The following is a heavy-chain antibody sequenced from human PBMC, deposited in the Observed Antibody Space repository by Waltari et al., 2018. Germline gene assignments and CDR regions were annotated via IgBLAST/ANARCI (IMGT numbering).Heavy chain of an antibody. Sequence: QVQLVQSGAEVKKPGSSVKVSCKASGGTFSSYAISWVRQAPGQGLEWMGRIIPSLGIANYAQKFQGRVTITADKSTSTAYMELSSLRSEDTAVYYCASELMITFGGVIPLDNWFDPWGQGTLVTVSS. J-gene: IGHJ5*02. CDR3: ASELMITFGGVIPLDNWFDP. CDR2: IIPSLGIA. D-gene: IGHD3-16*02. CDR1: GGTFSSYA. V-gene: IGHV1-69*04.